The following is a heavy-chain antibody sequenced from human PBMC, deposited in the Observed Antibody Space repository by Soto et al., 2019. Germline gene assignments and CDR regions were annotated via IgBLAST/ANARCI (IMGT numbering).Heavy chain of an antibody. Sequence: GGSLRLSCAASGFTFSNYGMHWVRQAPGKGLEWVAVIWFDESNEYYADSVKGRFTISRDNSKNTLYLQMNSLRAEDTAVYYCARDDIPGRGVSIYGTDVWGQGTTVTVSS. CDR3: ARDDIPGRGVSIYGTDV. CDR2: IWFDESNE. V-gene: IGHV3-33*01. J-gene: IGHJ6*02. D-gene: IGHD6-19*01. CDR1: GFTFSNYG.